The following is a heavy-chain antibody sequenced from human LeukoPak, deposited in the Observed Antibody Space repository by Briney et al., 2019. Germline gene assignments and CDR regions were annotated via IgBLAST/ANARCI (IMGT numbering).Heavy chain of an antibody. V-gene: IGHV4-39*01. Sequence: PSETLSLTCTVSGGSISSTNYYWGWIRQPPGKGLEWIGTIYYSGSPYYNPSLQSRVTISVDTSKNQFSLKLSSVTAADTAVYYCARHYNDQQNGGYYYYYYMDVWGKGTTVTVSS. CDR1: GGSISSTNYY. J-gene: IGHJ6*03. D-gene: IGHD4-23*01. CDR2: IYYSGSP. CDR3: ARHYNDQQNGGYYYYYYMDV.